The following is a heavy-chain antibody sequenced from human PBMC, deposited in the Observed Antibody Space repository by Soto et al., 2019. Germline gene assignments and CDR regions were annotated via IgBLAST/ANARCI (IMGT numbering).Heavy chain of an antibody. V-gene: IGHV3-30-3*01. J-gene: IGHJ6*02. Sequence: QAQLVESGGGVVQPGRSLRLSCAASGFTFSTYAMHWVRQAPGKGLEWVAVISYDGSNIYYADSVKGRFTISRDNSKNTLYLQMDSLRPDVTAVYYCARSQMERRRYGMDVWGQGTTVTVSS. D-gene: IGHD1-1*01. CDR2: ISYDGSNI. CDR1: GFTFSTYA. CDR3: ARSQMERRRYGMDV.